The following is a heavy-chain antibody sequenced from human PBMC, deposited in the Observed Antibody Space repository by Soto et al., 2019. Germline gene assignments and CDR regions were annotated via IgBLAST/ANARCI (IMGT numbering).Heavy chain of an antibody. D-gene: IGHD3-9*01. CDR1: GFSLSTSGVG. J-gene: IGHJ5*02. V-gene: IGHV2-5*02. CDR2: IYWDDDK. CDR3: AHSQEGIRYFDWLSSNNWFDP. Sequence: SGPTLVNPTQTLTLTCTFSGFSLSTSGVGVGWIRQPPGKALEWLALIYWDDDKRYSPSLKSRLTITKDTSKNQVVLTMTNMDPVDTATYYCAHSQEGIRYFDWLSSNNWFDPWGQGTLVTVSS.